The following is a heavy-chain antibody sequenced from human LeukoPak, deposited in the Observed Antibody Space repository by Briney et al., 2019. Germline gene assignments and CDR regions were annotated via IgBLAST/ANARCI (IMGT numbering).Heavy chain of an antibody. J-gene: IGHJ5*02. V-gene: IGHV4-59*12. CDR3: ARDSHYDSSGYYLNWFDP. CDR1: GGSISSYY. D-gene: IGHD3-22*01. Sequence: SETLSLTCTVSGGSISSYYWSWIRQPPGKGLEWIGYIYYSGSTNYNPSLKSRVTISGDTSKNQFSLKLSSVTAADTAVYYCARDSHYDSSGYYLNWFDPWGQGTLVTVSS. CDR2: IYYSGST.